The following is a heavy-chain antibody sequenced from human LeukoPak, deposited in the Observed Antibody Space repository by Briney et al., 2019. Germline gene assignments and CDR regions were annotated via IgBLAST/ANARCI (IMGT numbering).Heavy chain of an antibody. V-gene: IGHV3-7*01. CDR3: ARVGPYCSSTSCQIYYYYGMDV. D-gene: IGHD2-2*01. J-gene: IGHJ6*02. CDR2: IKQDGSEK. Sequence: PGGSLRLSCAASGFTFSSYWMSWVRQAPGKGLEWVANIKQDGSEKYYVDSVKGRFTISRDNAKNSLYLQMNSLRAEDTAVYYCARVGPYCSSTSCQIYYYYGMDVWGQGTTVTVSS. CDR1: GFTFSSYW.